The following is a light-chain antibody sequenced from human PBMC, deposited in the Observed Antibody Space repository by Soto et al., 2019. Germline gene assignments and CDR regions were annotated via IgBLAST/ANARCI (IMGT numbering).Light chain of an antibody. CDR1: SSDVGGYNY. V-gene: IGLV2-8*01. J-gene: IGLJ1*01. CDR3: SSDAGSTF. CDR2: EVS. Sequence: QSALTQPPSASGSPGQSVTISCTGTSSDVGGYNYVSWYQQHPGKAPKLMIYEVSKRPSGVPDRFSGSKSGHTASLTVSGLQAEDEADYYCSSDAGSTFFGTGTKLTVL.